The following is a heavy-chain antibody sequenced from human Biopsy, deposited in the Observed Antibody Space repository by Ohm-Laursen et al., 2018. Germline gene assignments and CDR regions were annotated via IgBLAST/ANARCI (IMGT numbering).Heavy chain of an antibody. D-gene: IGHD3-22*01. CDR2: VSYSGNT. Sequence: SDTLSLTCSVSGVSISSYFWSWIRQPLGKGLEWIGYVSYSGNTKYNPSLKSRVIISADTSKNQFSLKLNSVTAADTAVYYCARGDYFDSNGYFWFDPWGQGILVTVSS. CDR3: ARGDYFDSNGYFWFDP. V-gene: IGHV4-59*12. J-gene: IGHJ5*02. CDR1: GVSISSYF.